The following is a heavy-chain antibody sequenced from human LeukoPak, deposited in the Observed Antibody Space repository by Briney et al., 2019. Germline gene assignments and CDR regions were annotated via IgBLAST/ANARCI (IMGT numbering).Heavy chain of an antibody. V-gene: IGHV3-23*01. CDR1: GFNYSSYA. CDR2: ISGSGGST. Sequence: GGSLRLXCAASGFNYSSYAMMWLRQPPGKGLAWVSAISGSGGSTYYADSVKGRFTISRDNSKNTLYLQMNSLRAEDTAVYYCAKDLTDYDSSGYYYSPPFDYWGQGTLVTVSS. CDR3: AKDLTDYDSSGYYYSPPFDY. D-gene: IGHD3-22*01. J-gene: IGHJ4*02.